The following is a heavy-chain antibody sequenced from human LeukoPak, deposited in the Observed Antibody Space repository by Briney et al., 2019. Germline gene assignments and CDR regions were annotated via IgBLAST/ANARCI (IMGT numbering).Heavy chain of an antibody. D-gene: IGHD3-3*01. CDR2: IYSGGST. CDR3: ARGRAYYDFWSGGDHDY. V-gene: IGHV3-66*01. J-gene: IGHJ4*02. Sequence: GGSLRLSCAASGFPVSSNYMSWVRQAPGKGLEWVSVIYSGGSTYYADSVKGRFTISRDNAKNSLYLQMNSLRAEDTAVYYCARGRAYYDFWSGGDHDYWGQGTLVTVSS. CDR1: GFPVSSNY.